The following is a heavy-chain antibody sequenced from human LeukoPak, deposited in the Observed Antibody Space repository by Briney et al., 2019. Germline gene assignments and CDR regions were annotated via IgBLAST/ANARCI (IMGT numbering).Heavy chain of an antibody. J-gene: IGHJ6*02. CDR1: GGSISSGGYY. CDR3: ARDRDIVVVPASSYYYYGMDV. D-gene: IGHD2-2*01. CDR2: IYYSGST. V-gene: IGHV4-31*03. Sequence: SETLSLTCTVSGGSISSGGYYWSWIRQHPGKGLEWIGYIYYSGSTYYNPSLKSRVTISVDMSKNQFSLKLSSVTAADTAVYYCARDRDIVVVPASSYYYYGMDVWGQGTTVTVSS.